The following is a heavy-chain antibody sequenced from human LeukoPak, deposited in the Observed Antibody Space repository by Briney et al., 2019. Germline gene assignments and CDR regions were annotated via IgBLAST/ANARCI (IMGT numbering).Heavy chain of an antibody. Sequence: PSETLSLTCAVYGGSFSGYYWSWIRQPPGKGLGWIGEINHSGSTNYNPSLKSRVTISVDTSKNQFSLKLSSVTAADTAVYYCARDPIAARPFDYWGQGTLVTVSS. CDR2: INHSGST. J-gene: IGHJ4*02. CDR3: ARDPIAARPFDY. V-gene: IGHV4-34*01. CDR1: GGSFSGYY. D-gene: IGHD6-6*01.